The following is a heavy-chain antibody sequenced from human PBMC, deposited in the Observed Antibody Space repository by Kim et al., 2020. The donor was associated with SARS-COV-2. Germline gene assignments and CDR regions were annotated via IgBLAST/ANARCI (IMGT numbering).Heavy chain of an antibody. V-gene: IGHV1-2*06. CDR3: ARDITMVRGVKTYGMDV. Sequence: ASVKVSCKASGYTFTGYYMHWVRQAPGQGLEWMGRINPNSGGTNYAQKFQGRVTMTRDTSISTAYMELSRLRSDDTAVYYCARDITMVRGVKTYGMDVWGQGTTVTVSS. CDR2: INPNSGGT. CDR1: GYTFTGYY. D-gene: IGHD3-10*01. J-gene: IGHJ6*02.